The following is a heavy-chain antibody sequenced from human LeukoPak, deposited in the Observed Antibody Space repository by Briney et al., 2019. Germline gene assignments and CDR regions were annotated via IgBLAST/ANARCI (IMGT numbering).Heavy chain of an antibody. J-gene: IGHJ4*02. CDR1: GYAFKKYA. CDR3: TRDPSNSSGWYIYFDY. D-gene: IGHD6-19*01. V-gene: IGHV1-18*01. Sequence: SVRVSCKASGYAFKKYAISWVRQAPGQGLEWLGWISTYNGDTNYAQNFKGRVTMTTDTSTSTAYMELRSLRSDDTAVYYCTRDPSNSSGWYIYFDYWGQGALVTVSS. CDR2: ISTYNGDT.